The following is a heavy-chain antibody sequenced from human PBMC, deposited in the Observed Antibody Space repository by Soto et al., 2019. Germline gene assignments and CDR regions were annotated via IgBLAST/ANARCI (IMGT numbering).Heavy chain of an antibody. D-gene: IGHD3-3*01. CDR1: GFTFSSYW. J-gene: IGHJ4*02. CDR2: IKQDGSEK. Sequence: GGSLRLSCAASGFTFSSYWMSWVRQAPGKGLEWVANIKQDGSEKYYVDSVKGRFTISRDNAKNSLYLQMNSLRAEDTAVYYCARNGRYDFWSGYSYYFDYWGQGTLVTVSS. CDR3: ARNGRYDFWSGYSYYFDY. V-gene: IGHV3-7*03.